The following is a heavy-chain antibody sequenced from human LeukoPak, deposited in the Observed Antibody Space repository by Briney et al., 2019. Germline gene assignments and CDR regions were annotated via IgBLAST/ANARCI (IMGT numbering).Heavy chain of an antibody. CDR3: GRVQSWFDP. CDR1: GGSFSGYS. J-gene: IGHJ5*02. CDR2: FSYNGST. D-gene: IGHD4-11*01. Sequence: PSEPLTLTCGVCGGSFSGYSWSWIRQPPGKGLGWVGNFSYNGSTNYNPSLKSRVTISVDKSNNQFYLQLSSVTAADTAVYYCGRVQSWFDPWGQGTLVTVSS. V-gene: IGHV4-59*01.